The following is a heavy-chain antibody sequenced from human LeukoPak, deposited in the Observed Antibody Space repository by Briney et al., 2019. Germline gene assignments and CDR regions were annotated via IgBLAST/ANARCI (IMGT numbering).Heavy chain of an antibody. Sequence: PSETLSLTCTVSGGSISGYYWSWIRQPPGKGLEWIGYIYYTGNTKYNPSLKSRVTISVDTSKNQFSLKLSSVTAADTAVYYCARVDYDSSGYLLWGQGTLVTVSS. D-gene: IGHD3-22*01. CDR2: IYYTGNT. J-gene: IGHJ4*02. V-gene: IGHV4-59*12. CDR1: GGSISGYY. CDR3: ARVDYDSSGYLL.